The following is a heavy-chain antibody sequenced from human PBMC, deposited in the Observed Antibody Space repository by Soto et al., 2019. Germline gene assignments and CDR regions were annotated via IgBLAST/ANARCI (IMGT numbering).Heavy chain of an antibody. V-gene: IGHV6-1*01. D-gene: IGHD6-13*01. CDR3: ARERGDSSSWYFDY. CDR2: TYYRSKWNN. J-gene: IGHJ4*02. Sequence: SRTLSLTCAMSGDSVSGNSAAWNWVRQSPSRGLEWLGRTYYRSKWNNDYAVSVKRRITINPDTSKNQFSLQLNSVTPEDTAVYYCARERGDSSSWYFDYWGQGTLVTVS. CDR1: GDSVSGNSAA.